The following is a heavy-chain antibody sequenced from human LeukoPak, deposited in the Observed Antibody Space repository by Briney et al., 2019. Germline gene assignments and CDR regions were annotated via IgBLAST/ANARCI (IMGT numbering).Heavy chain of an antibody. CDR2: IIPIFGTA. CDR3: ARGGAGHCSGGSFSWYYGMDV. V-gene: IGHV1-69*01. Sequence: SVKLSCEASGGTFRSYAISWVGQARGQGREWMGGIIPIFGTANYAQKFQGRVTITADESTSTAYMELSSLRSEDTAVYYCARGGAGHCSGGSFSWYYGMDVWGKGTTVTVSS. J-gene: IGHJ6*04. D-gene: IGHD2-15*01. CDR1: GGTFRSYA.